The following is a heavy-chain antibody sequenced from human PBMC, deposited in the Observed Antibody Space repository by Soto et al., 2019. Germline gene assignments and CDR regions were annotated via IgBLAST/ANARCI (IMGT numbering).Heavy chain of an antibody. V-gene: IGHV4-30-4*01. CDR3: ARGGYYGSGSYYFDY. CDR1: GGSISSGDYY. J-gene: IGHJ4*02. CDR2: IYYSGST. D-gene: IGHD3-10*01. Sequence: SETLSLTCTVSGGSISSGDYYWSWIRQPPGKGLEWIGYIYYSGSTYYNPSLKSRVTISVDTSKNQFSLKLSSVTAADTAVYYCARGGYYGSGSYYFDYWGQGTLVTVSS.